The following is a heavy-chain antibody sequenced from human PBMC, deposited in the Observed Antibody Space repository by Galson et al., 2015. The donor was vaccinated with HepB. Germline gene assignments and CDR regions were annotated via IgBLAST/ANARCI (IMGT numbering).Heavy chain of an antibody. Sequence: SVKVSCKASGYTFTSYAMHWVRQAPGQRLEWMGWINAGNGNTKYSQKFQGRVTITRDTSASTAYMELSSLRSEDTAVYYCARDRPPWGSSGWPRAFDIWGQGTMVTVSS. D-gene: IGHD6-19*01. CDR3: ARDRPPWGSSGWPRAFDI. J-gene: IGHJ3*02. CDR2: INAGNGNT. CDR1: GYTFTSYA. V-gene: IGHV1-3*01.